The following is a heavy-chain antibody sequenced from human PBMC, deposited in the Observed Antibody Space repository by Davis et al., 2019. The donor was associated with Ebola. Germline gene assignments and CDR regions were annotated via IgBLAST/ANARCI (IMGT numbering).Heavy chain of an antibody. J-gene: IGHJ4*02. CDR3: AREEQWLVLVY. CDR1: GFTFSSYE. Sequence: PGGSLRLSCAASGFTFSSYEMNWVRQAPGKGLEWVSSISSSSSYIYYADSVKGRFTISRDNAKNSLYLQMNSLRAEDTAVYYCAREEQWLVLVYWGQGTLVTVSS. D-gene: IGHD6-19*01. V-gene: IGHV3-21*01. CDR2: ISSSSSYI.